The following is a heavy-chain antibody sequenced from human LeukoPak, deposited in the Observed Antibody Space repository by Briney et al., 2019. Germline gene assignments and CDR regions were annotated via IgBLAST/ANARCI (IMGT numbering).Heavy chain of an antibody. J-gene: IGHJ4*02. CDR2: IYHSGST. Sequence: PSETLSLTCTVSGGSISSGGYYWSWIRQPPGKGLEWIGYIYHSGSTYYNPSLKSRVTISVDRSKNQFSLKLSSVTAADTAVYYCARGRREYPDYWGQGTLVTVSS. V-gene: IGHV4-30-2*01. CDR3: ARGRREYPDY. CDR1: GGSISSGGYY. D-gene: IGHD2-2*01.